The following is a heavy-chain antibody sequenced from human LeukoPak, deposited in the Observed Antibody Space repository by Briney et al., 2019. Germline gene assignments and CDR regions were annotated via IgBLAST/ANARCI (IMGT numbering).Heavy chain of an antibody. CDR3: AKDQDLYCSGGSCYPFDY. CDR2: ISSSGSTI. CDR1: GFTFSDYY. V-gene: IGHV3-11*04. Sequence: PGGSLRLSCAATGFTFSDYYMSWIRQAPGKGLEWVSYISSSGSTIYYADSVKGRFTISMDNAKNSLYLQMNSLRAEDTAVYYCAKDQDLYCSGGSCYPFDYWGQGALVTVSS. D-gene: IGHD2-15*01. J-gene: IGHJ4*02.